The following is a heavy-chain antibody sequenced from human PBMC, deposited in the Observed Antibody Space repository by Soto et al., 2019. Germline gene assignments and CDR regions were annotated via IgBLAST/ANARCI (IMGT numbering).Heavy chain of an antibody. CDR2: ISSDGSRT. CDR1: GFTFSSNW. Sequence: PGGSLRLSCAASGFTFSSNWMHWVRQAPGKGLVWVSRISSDGSRTSYADSVRGRFTISRDNAKNTLYLQMSSLRAEDTAVYYCVGPSTRSWWLLDYWGQGTLVTVSS. J-gene: IGHJ4*02. V-gene: IGHV3-74*01. CDR3: VGPSTRSWWLLDY. D-gene: IGHD2-15*01.